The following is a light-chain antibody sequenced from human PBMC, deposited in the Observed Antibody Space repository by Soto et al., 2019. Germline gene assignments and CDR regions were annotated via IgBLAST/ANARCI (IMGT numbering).Light chain of an antibody. CDR2: DAS. Sequence: EIVMTQSPATLSVSVGDSATISCRASQGIGSNLAWYQHKPGQTPRLLIYDASNRATGVPARFSGSGSGTEFSLTINSLQSEDFAVYYCHRYNTRPLTFGLGTKVESK. J-gene: IGKJ4*01. CDR3: HRYNTRPLT. V-gene: IGKV3-15*01. CDR1: QGIGSN.